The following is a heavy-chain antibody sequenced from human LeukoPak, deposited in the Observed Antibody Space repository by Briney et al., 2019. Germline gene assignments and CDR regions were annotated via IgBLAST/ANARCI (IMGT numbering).Heavy chain of an antibody. J-gene: IGHJ4*02. CDR1: GDSIGRGSYY. D-gene: IGHD5-18*01. V-gene: IGHV4-61*02. CDR3: ARDICGYNYGCFDS. CDR2: IFNTGST. Sequence: SETLSLTCAVSGDSIGRGSYYWGWIRQPAGKAPEWIGRIFNTGSTSYNPSLKSRVTISVDTSKNQFSLNLRSVTAADTAVHYCARDICGYNYGCFDSWGQGTLVTVSS.